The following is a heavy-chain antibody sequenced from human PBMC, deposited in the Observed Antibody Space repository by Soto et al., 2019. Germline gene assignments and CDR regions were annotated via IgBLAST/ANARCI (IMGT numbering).Heavy chain of an antibody. J-gene: IGHJ6*04. V-gene: IGHV5-10-1*01. D-gene: IGHD4-17*01. CDR3: ASPTMTSTSFYYAMDV. CDR2: INPTDSET. CDR1: GHRFTTNW. Sequence: GESLKISCKTSGHRFTTNWISWVRQMPGKGLEYMGKINPTDSETNYSPSFEGHVTFSVDRSTSTAYVRWNSLKASDTAMYYCASPTMTSTSFYYAMDVWGKGTTVTVSS.